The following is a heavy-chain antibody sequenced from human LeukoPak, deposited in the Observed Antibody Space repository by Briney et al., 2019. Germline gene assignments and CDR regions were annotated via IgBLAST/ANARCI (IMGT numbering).Heavy chain of an antibody. CDR1: GGSFSGYY. V-gene: IGHV4-34*01. CDR3: ARVGYDFWSGYYGRSYFDY. D-gene: IGHD3-3*01. J-gene: IGHJ4*02. CDR2: INHSGST. Sequence: PSETLSLTCAVYGGSFSGYYWSWIRQPPATGLEGIGEINHSGSTNYNPSLKSRVTISVDTSKNQFSLKLSSVTAADTAVYYCARVGYDFWSGYYGRSYFDYWGQGTLVTVSS.